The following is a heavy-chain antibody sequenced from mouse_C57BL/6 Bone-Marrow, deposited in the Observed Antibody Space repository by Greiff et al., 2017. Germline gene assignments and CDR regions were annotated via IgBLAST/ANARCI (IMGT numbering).Heavy chain of an antibody. CDR3: ARLNYYGPYWYVDV. D-gene: IGHD1-1*01. CDR1: GYTFTSYW. Sequence: QVQLQQPGAELVKPGASVKLSCKASGYTFTSYWMHWVKQRPGQGLEWIGMIHPNSGSTNYNEKFKSKATLTVDKSSSTAYMQLSSLTSEDSAVYYCARLNYYGPYWYVDVWGTGTTVTVSS. J-gene: IGHJ1*03. CDR2: IHPNSGST. V-gene: IGHV1-64*01.